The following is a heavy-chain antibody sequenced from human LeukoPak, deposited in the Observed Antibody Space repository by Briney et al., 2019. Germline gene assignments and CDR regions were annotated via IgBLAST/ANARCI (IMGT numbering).Heavy chain of an antibody. D-gene: IGHD3-16*01. Sequence: SQTLSLTCAISGDSVSSNSAVWNWIRQSPSRGLEWLGRTYYRSEWFIDYAPSVKSRISINPDTSKNQFPLQLDSVAPEDTAVYYCARSSAGFDSWGQGTLVTVSS. CDR1: GDSVSSNSAV. V-gene: IGHV6-1*01. J-gene: IGHJ5*01. CDR3: ARSSAGFDS. CDR2: TYYRSEWFI.